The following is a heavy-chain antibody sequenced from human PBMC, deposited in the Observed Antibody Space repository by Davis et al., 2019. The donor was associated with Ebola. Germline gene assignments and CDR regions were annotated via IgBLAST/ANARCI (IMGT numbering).Heavy chain of an antibody. CDR2: ISYDGSNK. V-gene: IGHV3-30-3*01. CDR1: GFTFSSYP. J-gene: IGHJ4*02. Sequence: PGGSLRLSCAASGFTFSSYPIHWVRQAPGKGLEWVAVISYDGSNKYYADSVKGRFTISRDNYKNTLFLQMNSLIAEDTAVYYCARDGLAAAGPFLWGQGTLVTVSS. D-gene: IGHD6-13*01. CDR3: ARDGLAAAGPFL.